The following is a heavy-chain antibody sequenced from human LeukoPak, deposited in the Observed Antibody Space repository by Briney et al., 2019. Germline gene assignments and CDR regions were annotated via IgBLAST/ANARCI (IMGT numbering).Heavy chain of an antibody. CDR2: IYSGGNT. CDR3: ARSPRYCSSTSCFDY. V-gene: IGHV3-53*01. J-gene: IGHJ4*02. Sequence: PGGSLRLSCAASGFTVSSNYMSWVRQAPGKGLEWVSVIYSGGNTYYADSVKGRFTISRDNSKKTLYLQMNSLRAEDTAVYYCARSPRYCSSTSCFDYWGQGTLVTVSS. D-gene: IGHD2-2*01. CDR1: GFTVSSNY.